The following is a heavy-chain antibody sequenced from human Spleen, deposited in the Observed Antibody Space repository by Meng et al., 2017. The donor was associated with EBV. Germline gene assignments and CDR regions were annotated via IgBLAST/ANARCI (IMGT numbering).Heavy chain of an antibody. Sequence: QVQVVQFGAEVKRPGSSVKVACKTSGGPFSSDAISWVRQAPGQGLEWLGGLIPMFGAPNYAQKFQGRVTITADESTSTHYMELSSLRSEDTAVYYCASESGRGYTPDYWGQGTLVTVSS. V-gene: IGHV1-69*12. CDR2: LIPMFGAP. J-gene: IGHJ4*02. D-gene: IGHD3-10*01. CDR1: GGPFSSDA. CDR3: ASESGRGYTPDY.